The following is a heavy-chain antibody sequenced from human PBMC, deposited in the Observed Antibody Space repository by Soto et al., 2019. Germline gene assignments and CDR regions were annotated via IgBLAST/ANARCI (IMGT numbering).Heavy chain of an antibody. CDR1: GFTFGDYA. Sequence: GGSLRLSCTASGFTFGDYAMSWVRQAPGKGLEWVGFIRSKAYGGTPDYAASVKGRFTISRDDSKSVAYLQMNSLKTEDSAVYYCTRTPIPIFSTYKLQNWGPGTLVTVSS. J-gene: IGHJ4*02. D-gene: IGHD2-21*01. CDR2: IRSKAYGGTP. V-gene: IGHV3-49*04. CDR3: TRTPIPIFSTYKLQN.